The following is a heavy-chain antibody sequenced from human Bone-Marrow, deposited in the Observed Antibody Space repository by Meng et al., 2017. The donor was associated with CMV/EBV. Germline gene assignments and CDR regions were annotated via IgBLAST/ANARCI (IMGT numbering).Heavy chain of an antibody. CDR1: GYSFTSYW. Sequence: GESLKISCKGSGYSFTSYWIAWVRQMPGKGLEWMGIIYPGDSDTRYSPSFQGQVTISAGNSINTAYLQLSSLKASDNAMYYCARIYSSSQTLDGIDVWGQGTTVTVSS. V-gene: IGHV5-51*01. D-gene: IGHD6-6*01. CDR2: IYPGDSDT. CDR3: ARIYSSSQTLDGIDV. J-gene: IGHJ6*01.